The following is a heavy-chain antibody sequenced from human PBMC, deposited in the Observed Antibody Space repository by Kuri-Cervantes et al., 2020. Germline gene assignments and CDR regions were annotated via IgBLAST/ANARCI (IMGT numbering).Heavy chain of an antibody. CDR2: INPSGGST. Sequence: ASVKVSCKASGYTFTSYYMHWVRQAPGQGLEWMGIINPSGGSTNYAQKFQGRVTITADESTSTAYMELSSLRSEDTAVYYCASAQDVVVPAAAVYTVYYFDYWGQGTLVTVSS. CDR3: ASAQDVVVPAAAVYTVYYFDY. J-gene: IGHJ4*02. D-gene: IGHD2-2*01. CDR1: GYTFTSYY. V-gene: IGHV1-46*01.